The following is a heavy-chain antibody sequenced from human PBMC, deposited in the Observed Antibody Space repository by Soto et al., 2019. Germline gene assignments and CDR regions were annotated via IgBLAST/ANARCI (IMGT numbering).Heavy chain of an antibody. CDR1: GFTFSSYG. J-gene: IGHJ4*02. D-gene: IGHD1-26*01. CDR2: IWYDGSNK. Sequence: PVGSLRLSCAASGFTFSSYGMHWVRQAPGKGLEWVAVIWYDGSNKYYADSVKGRFTISRDNSKNTLYLQMNSLRAEDTAVYYCARDDLVGSYYLFDYWGQGTLVTVSS. CDR3: ARDDLVGSYYLFDY. V-gene: IGHV3-33*01.